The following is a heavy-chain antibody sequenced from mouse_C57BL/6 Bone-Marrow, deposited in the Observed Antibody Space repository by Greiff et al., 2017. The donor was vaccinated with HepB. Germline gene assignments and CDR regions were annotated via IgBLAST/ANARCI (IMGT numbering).Heavy chain of an antibody. J-gene: IGHJ2*01. D-gene: IGHD1-1*01. CDR3: ATTVVATDY. V-gene: IGHV1-76*01. CDR2: IYPGSGNT. Sequence: QVQLKQSGAELVRPGASVKLSCKASGYTFTDYYINWVKQRPGQGLEWIARIYPGSGNTYYNEKFKGKATLTAEKSSSTAYMQLSSLTSEDSAVYFCATTVVATDYWGQGTTLTVSS. CDR1: GYTFTDYY.